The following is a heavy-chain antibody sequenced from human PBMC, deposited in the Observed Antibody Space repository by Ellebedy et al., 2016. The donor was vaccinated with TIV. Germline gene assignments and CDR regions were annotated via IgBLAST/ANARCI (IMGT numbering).Heavy chain of an antibody. CDR2: ISAYNGNT. CDR1: GGTFSSYA. J-gene: IGHJ5*02. D-gene: IGHD1-14*01. V-gene: IGHV1-18*01. Sequence: ASVKVSXXASGGTFSSYAISWVRQAPGQGLEWMGWISAYNGNTNYAQKLQGRVTMTTDTSTSTAYMELRSLRSEDTAVYYCARAYETGPSSWFDPWGQGTLVTVSS. CDR3: ARAYETGPSSWFDP.